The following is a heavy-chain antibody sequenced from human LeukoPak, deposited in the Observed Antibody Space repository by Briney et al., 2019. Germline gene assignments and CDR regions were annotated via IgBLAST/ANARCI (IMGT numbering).Heavy chain of an antibody. V-gene: IGHV4-39*01. J-gene: IGHJ4*02. CDR1: GGSISSRTDY. CDR3: ARQFGSFVPYGGDPDRLGY. Sequence: SETLSLTCTVSGGSISSRTDYWGWVRQPPGKGLEWIGSIYYSGSTYYNPSLKSRVTISVDTSKDQFSLTVSSVTAADTAVYYCARQFGSFVPYGGDPDRLGYWGQGTLVTVSS. D-gene: IGHD4-23*01. CDR2: IYYSGST.